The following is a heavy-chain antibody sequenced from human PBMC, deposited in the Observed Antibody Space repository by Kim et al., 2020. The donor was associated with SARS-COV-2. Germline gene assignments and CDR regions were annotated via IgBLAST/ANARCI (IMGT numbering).Heavy chain of an antibody. CDR1: GGSISSYY. V-gene: IGHV4-59*08. CDR3: ARIDSGGWAFDL. J-gene: IGHJ3*01. Sequence: ETLSLICSVSGGSISSYYWNWIRQTPGKGLEWIGYIYEDGVTNYNPSLKSRVTISIDMSKNQFSLNLSSVTAADTALYYCARIDSGGWAFDLWGQGTMVTVSS. CDR2: IYEDGVT. D-gene: IGHD3-22*01.